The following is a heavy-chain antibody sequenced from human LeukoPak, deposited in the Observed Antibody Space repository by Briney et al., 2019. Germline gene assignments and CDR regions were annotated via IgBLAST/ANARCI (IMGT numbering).Heavy chain of an antibody. J-gene: IGHJ4*02. V-gene: IGHV1-3*01. CDR2: INAGNGNT. D-gene: IGHD3-9*01. Sequence: ASVKVSCKASGYTFTSYAMHWVRQAPGQRLEWMGWINAGNGNTKYSQKFQGGVTITRDTSASTAYMELSSLRSEDTAVYYCARDHYYDILTGSNPPFDYWGQGTLVTVSS. CDR1: GYTFTSYA. CDR3: ARDHYYDILTGSNPPFDY.